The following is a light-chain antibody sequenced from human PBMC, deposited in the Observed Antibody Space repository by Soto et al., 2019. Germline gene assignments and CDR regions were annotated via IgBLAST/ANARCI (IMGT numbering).Light chain of an antibody. Sequence: EIVMTQSPATLSVSPGERATLSCRASQSVSNNLLWYQQKPGQAPRLLIYGASTRAIGIPARFSGSGSGTEFTLTISSLQSEDFAVYYCQQYNNWPRWTFGQGTKVEIK. V-gene: IGKV3-15*01. J-gene: IGKJ1*01. CDR2: GAS. CDR3: QQYNNWPRWT. CDR1: QSVSNN.